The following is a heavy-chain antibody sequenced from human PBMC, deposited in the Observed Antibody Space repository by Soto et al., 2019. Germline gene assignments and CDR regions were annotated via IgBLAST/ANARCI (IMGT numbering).Heavy chain of an antibody. Sequence: QVQLVESGGGVVQPGGSLRLSCAASGFTFSSYGMHWVRQAPGKGLEWVAVIWYDGSNKYYADSVKGRFTISRDNSKKTRYLQTNSLRAEETAVYFCASERERLAGYWGQGTLVTVSS. CDR3: ASERERLAGY. CDR1: GFTFSSYG. V-gene: IGHV3-33*01. CDR2: IWYDGSNK. D-gene: IGHD1-26*01. J-gene: IGHJ4*02.